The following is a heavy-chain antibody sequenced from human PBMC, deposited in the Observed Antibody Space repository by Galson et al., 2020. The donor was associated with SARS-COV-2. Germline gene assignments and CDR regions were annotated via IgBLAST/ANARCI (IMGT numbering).Heavy chain of an antibody. CDR3: AKEGIVGAGDIGLGLGY. CDR2: ISYDGSNK. D-gene: IGHD1-26*01. J-gene: IGHJ4*02. Sequence: SCAASGFTFSSYGMHWVRQAPGKGLEWVAVISYDGSNKYYADSVKGRFTISRDNSKNTLYLQMNSLRAEDTAVYYCAKEGIVGAGDIGLGLGYWGQGTLVTVSS. V-gene: IGHV3-30*18. CDR1: GFTFSSYG.